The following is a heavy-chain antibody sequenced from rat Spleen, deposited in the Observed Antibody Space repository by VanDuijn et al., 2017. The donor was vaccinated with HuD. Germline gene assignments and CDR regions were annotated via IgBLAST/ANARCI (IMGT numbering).Heavy chain of an antibody. CDR2: IIYDGSST. CDR1: GFTFNDYY. CDR3: ARHVGPHWYFDF. Sequence: EVQLVESGGGLVQPGRSLKLSCAASGFTFNDYYMAWVRQAPKKGLEWVATIIYDGSSTYYRDSVKGRFTISRDNAKSTLYLQMDSLRSEDTATYYCARHVGPHWYFDFWGPGTMVTVSS. D-gene: IGHD3-1*01. V-gene: IGHV5-7*01. J-gene: IGHJ1*01.